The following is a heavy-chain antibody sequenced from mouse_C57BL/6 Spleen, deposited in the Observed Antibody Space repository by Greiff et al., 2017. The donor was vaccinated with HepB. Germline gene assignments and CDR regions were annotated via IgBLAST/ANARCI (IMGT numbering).Heavy chain of an antibody. CDR3: ARGDDGSSYHYWYFDV. D-gene: IGHD1-1*01. CDR2: ISSGSSTI. V-gene: IGHV5-17*01. CDR1: GFTFSDYG. Sequence: EVQLVESGGGLVKPGGSLKLSCAASGFTFSDYGMHWVRQAPEKGLEWVAYISSGSSTIYYADTVKGRFTISRDNAKNTLFLHMTSLMSEDTAMYYCARGDDGSSYHYWYFDVWGTGTTVTVSS. J-gene: IGHJ1*03.